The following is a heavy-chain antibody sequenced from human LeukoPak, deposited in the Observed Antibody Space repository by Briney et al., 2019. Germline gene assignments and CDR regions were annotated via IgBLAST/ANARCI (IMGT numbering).Heavy chain of an antibody. J-gene: IGHJ4*02. CDR3: AKDTPRGL. CDR1: GFIFTDYG. D-gene: IGHD5-24*01. Sequence: PGGSLRLSCAASGFIFTDYGMHWVRQAPGKGLEWLTFIRYDGSDKYYADSVKGRFTISRDNSKNTLYLQMNSLTSEDTAVYYRAKDTPRGLWGQGTLVTVSS. V-gene: IGHV3-30*02. CDR2: IRYDGSDK.